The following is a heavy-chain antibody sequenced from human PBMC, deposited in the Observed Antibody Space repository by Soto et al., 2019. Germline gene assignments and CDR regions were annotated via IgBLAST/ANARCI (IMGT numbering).Heavy chain of an antibody. Sequence: PSETLSLTCTVSGGSISSSSYYRGWIRQPPGKGLEWIGSIYYSGSTYYNPSLKSRVTISVDTSKNQFSLKLSSVTAADTAVYFCARHDFRSSSGFFDYWGQGTLVTVFS. CDR1: GGSISSSSYY. V-gene: IGHV4-39*01. D-gene: IGHD6-6*01. J-gene: IGHJ4*02. CDR3: ARHDFRSSSGFFDY. CDR2: IYYSGST.